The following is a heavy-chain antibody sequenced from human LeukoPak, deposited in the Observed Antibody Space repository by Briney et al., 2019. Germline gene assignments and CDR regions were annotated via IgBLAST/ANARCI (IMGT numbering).Heavy chain of an antibody. D-gene: IGHD2-8*01. CDR3: TKIANGGLSDY. CDR1: GGSLSGYY. J-gene: IGHJ4*02. CDR2: IHYSGNT. Sequence: SETLSLTCIVSGGSLSGYYWAWIRQPPGKVLEWIGYIHYSGNTNYNPSLKSRVTMSVDTSKNQFSLILTSVTAADTAVYYCTKIANGGLSDYWGQGTLVTVSS. V-gene: IGHV4-59*01.